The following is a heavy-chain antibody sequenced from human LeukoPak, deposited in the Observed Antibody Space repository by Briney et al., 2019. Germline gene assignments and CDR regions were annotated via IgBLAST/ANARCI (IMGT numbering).Heavy chain of an antibody. CDR2: IYYSGST. V-gene: IGHV4-39*07. Sequence: SETLSLTCTVSGGSISSSSYYWGWIRQPPGKGLEWIGSIYYSGSTYYNPSLKSRVTISVDTSKNQFSLKLSSVTAADTAVYYCAREGEMATPKPVFDYWGRGTLVTVSS. CDR1: GGSISSSSYY. D-gene: IGHD5-24*01. J-gene: IGHJ2*01. CDR3: AREGEMATPKPVFDY.